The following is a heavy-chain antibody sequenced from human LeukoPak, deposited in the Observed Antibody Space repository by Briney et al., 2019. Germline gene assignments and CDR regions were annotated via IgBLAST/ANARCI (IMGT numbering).Heavy chain of an antibody. V-gene: IGHV4-59*01. J-gene: IGHJ6*02. CDR3: ARSPAYCGGDCYTLPYYYYGMDV. CDR2: IYYSGST. D-gene: IGHD2-21*02. CDR1: GGSISSYY. Sequence: NPSETLSLTCTVSGGSISSYYWSWIRQPPGKGLEWIGYIYYSGSTNYNPSLKSRVTISVDTYKNQFSLKLSSVTAADTAVYYCARSPAYCGGDCYTLPYYYYGMDVWGQGTTVTVSS.